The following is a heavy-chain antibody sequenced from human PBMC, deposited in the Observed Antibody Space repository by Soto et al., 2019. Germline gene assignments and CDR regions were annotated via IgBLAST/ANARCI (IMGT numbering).Heavy chain of an antibody. J-gene: IGHJ1*01. D-gene: IGHD2-15*01. V-gene: IGHV1-18*01. CDR2: ISAYNGNT. CDR1: GYTFTSYG. Sequence: ASVKVSCKASGYTFTSYGISWVRQAPGQGLEWMGWISAYNGNTNYAQKLQGRVTMTRDTSTSTAYMELRSLRSEDTAVYYCARDSDIVVVVAATRPAEYFQLWGQGTLVTVSS. CDR3: ARDSDIVVVVAATRPAEYFQL.